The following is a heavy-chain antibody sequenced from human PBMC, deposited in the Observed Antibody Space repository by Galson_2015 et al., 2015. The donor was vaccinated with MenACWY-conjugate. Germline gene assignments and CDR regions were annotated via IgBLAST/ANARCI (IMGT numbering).Heavy chain of an antibody. CDR3: ARPSMVRGVTYSGYYFDL. V-gene: IGHV3-74*01. CDR2: TNSDASTT. D-gene: IGHD3-10*01. J-gene: IGHJ4*02. Sequence: SLRLSCAASGFTFSRYWMHWVRQAPGKGPEWVSRTNSDASTTTHADSVKGRFTISRDNAKNTLYLQMNSLRAEDTAVYFCARPSMVRGVTYSGYYFDLWGQGILVTVSS. CDR1: GFTFSRYW.